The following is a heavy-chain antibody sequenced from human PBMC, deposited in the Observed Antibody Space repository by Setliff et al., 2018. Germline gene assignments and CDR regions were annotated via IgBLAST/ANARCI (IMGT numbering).Heavy chain of an antibody. CDR3: AKNHLAGTPHVYFDY. D-gene: IGHD6-19*01. V-gene: IGHV1-18*01. CDR1: GFTFKTYS. Sequence: ASVKVSCKASGFTFKTYSFSWIRQAPGQGLEWMGWISAYNGNTNYAQKLQGRVTMTTDTSTSTAYMELRSLRSDDTAVYYCAKNHLAGTPHVYFDYWGQGTLVTVSS. CDR2: ISAYNGNT. J-gene: IGHJ4*02.